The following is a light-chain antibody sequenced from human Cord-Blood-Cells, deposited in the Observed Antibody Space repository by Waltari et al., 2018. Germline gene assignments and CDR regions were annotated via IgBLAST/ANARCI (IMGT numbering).Light chain of an antibody. CDR3: QQYDNRPYT. CDR1: QDISNY. CDR2: DAS. J-gene: IGKJ2*01. Sequence: DFQETQYPSSLSASIGDRVTITCQASQDISNYFNWYQQKTGKAPKPLIYDASNLEKGVPSRFSGSGSGTDFTFTISRLQPEDIATYYCQQYDNRPYTFGQGTKLEIK. V-gene: IGKV1-33*01.